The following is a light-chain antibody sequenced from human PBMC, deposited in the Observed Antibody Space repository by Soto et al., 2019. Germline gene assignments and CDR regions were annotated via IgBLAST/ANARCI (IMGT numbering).Light chain of an antibody. V-gene: IGKV1-8*01. Sequence: AIRMTQSPSSFSASTGDRVTITCRASQGISSYLAWYQQKPGKAPKLLIYAASTLQSGVPSRFSGSGSGTDFTLTISCLQSEAFATYYCQQYYSYPQTFGPGTKVDIK. CDR2: AAS. J-gene: IGKJ3*01. CDR1: QGISSY. CDR3: QQYYSYPQT.